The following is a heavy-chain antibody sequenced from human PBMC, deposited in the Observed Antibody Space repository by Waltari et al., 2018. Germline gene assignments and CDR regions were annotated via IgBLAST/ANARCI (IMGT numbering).Heavy chain of an antibody. CDR3: ARYALEGDPTNFDY. V-gene: IGHV4-34*01. Sequence: QVRLQQWGPGLLKPSETLSLKCAVYGGSFSDYYWTWIRQPPGKGLEWIGEIKQSGSTNYNPSLKSRATISADMSKNQFSLEVRSLTAADTAVYYCARYALEGDPTNFDYWGQGTLVTVSS. CDR2: IKQSGST. J-gene: IGHJ4*02. CDR1: GGSFSDYY.